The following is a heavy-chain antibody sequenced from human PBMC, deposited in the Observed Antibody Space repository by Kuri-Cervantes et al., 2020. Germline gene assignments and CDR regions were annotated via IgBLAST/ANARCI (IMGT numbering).Heavy chain of an antibody. CDR2: ISWDGGST. Sequence: GESLKISCAASGFTFDDYTMHWVRQAPGKGLEWVSLISWDGGSTYYADSVKGRFTISRDNSKNSLYLQMNSLRAEDTAVYYCARDTYYDSSSPLDYWGQGTLVTVSS. D-gene: IGHD3-22*01. J-gene: IGHJ4*02. CDR3: ARDTYYDSSSPLDY. V-gene: IGHV3-43*01. CDR1: GFTFDDYT.